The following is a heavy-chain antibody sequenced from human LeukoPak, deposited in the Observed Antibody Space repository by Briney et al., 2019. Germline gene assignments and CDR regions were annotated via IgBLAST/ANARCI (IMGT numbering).Heavy chain of an antibody. CDR3: ARGILRDYYDSSGFYHRGGVGY. V-gene: IGHV4-61*09. J-gene: IGHJ4*02. CDR1: GGSVSTCSYY. Sequence: PSETLSLTCTVSGGSVSTCSYYWSWIRQPAGRGLEWIGHIHTSGTMNYNASLKSRVRISLETSKNQFSLGLCSVTAADTAMYFCARGILRDYYDSSGFYHRGGVGYWGQGTLVTVSS. CDR2: IHTSGTM. D-gene: IGHD3-22*01.